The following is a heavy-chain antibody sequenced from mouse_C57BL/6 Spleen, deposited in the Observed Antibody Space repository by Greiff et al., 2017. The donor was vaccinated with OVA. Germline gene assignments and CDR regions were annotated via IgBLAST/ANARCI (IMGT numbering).Heavy chain of an antibody. V-gene: IGHV5-17*01. CDR3: ARDYDPYYFDY. Sequence: EVNVVESGGGLVKPGGSLKLSCAASGFTFSDYGMHWVRQAPEQGLEWVAYISSGSSTIYYADTVKGRFTISRDNAKNTLFLQMTSLRSEDTAMYYCARDYDPYYFDYWGQGTTLTVSS. J-gene: IGHJ2*01. CDR1: GFTFSDYG. CDR2: ISSGSSTI. D-gene: IGHD2-4*01.